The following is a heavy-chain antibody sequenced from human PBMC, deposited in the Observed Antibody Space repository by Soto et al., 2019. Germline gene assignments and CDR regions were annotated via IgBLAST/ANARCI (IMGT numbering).Heavy chain of an antibody. CDR3: ARVSHLGRGHES. D-gene: IGHD3-10*01. J-gene: IGHJ5*02. CDR1: GDSVSSNIAA. CDR2: TFYRSSWNY. Sequence: PSHTLSLTCAISGDSVSSNIAAWTLFRQSPSRGLEWLGRTFYRSSWNYDYALSVKSRMAINQDTSKNQFSLHLSSVTPEDTAVYYCARVSHLGRGHESWGQGTLVTVSS. V-gene: IGHV6-1*01.